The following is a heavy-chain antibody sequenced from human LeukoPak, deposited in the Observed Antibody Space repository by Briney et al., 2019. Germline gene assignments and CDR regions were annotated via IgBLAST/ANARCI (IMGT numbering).Heavy chain of an antibody. CDR2: IWYDGSNK. D-gene: IGHD2-15*01. CDR1: GFTFSSYG. J-gene: IGHJ6*02. V-gene: IGHV3-33*01. Sequence: PGRSLRLSCAASGFTFSSYGMHWVRQAPGKGLERVAVIWYDGSNKYYADSVKGRFTISRDNSKNTLYLQMNSLRAEDTAVYYCARDLQGYCSGGSCFYYYYGMDVWGQGTTVTVSS. CDR3: ARDLQGYCSGGSCFYYYYGMDV.